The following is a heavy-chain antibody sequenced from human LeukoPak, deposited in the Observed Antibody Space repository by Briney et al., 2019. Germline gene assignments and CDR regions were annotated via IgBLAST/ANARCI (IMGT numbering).Heavy chain of an antibody. J-gene: IGHJ5*02. V-gene: IGHV1-46*01. CDR2: INPSGGST. CDR3: ARDRGYCSGGSCYRWFDP. D-gene: IGHD2-15*01. CDR1: GYTFTNYY. Sequence: GASVKVSCKASGYTFTNYYIYWVRQAPGQGLEWMGRINPSGGSTNYAQKFQGRVTLTRDTSTSTVYMELSSLRSEDTAVYYCARDRGYCSGGSCYRWFDPWGQGTLVTVSS.